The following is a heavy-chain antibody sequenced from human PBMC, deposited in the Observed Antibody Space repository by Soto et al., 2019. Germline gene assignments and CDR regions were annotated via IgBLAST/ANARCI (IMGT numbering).Heavy chain of an antibody. Sequence: GGSLSLSCAASGFTFSNAWMNWVRQAPGKGLEWVGRIKSKTAGGTTDYAAPVKGRFTISRDDSKNTLYLQMNSLKTEDTAVYYCTTDCSGGSCYSDFGYWGQGTLVTVSS. D-gene: IGHD2-15*01. CDR3: TTDCSGGSCYSDFGY. V-gene: IGHV3-15*07. CDR2: IKSKTAGGTT. CDR1: GFTFSNAW. J-gene: IGHJ4*02.